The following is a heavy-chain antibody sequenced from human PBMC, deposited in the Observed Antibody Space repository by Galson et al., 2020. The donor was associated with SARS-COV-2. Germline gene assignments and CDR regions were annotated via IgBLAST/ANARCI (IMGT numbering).Heavy chain of an antibody. CDR1: GYTFTGYY. V-gene: IGHV1-2*04. J-gene: IGHJ6*02. CDR2: INPNSGGT. Sequence: ASVKVSCTASGYTFTGYYMHWVRQAPGQGLEWMGWINPNSGGTNYAQKFQGWVTMTRDTSISTAYMELSRLRSDDTAVYYCARGAIFGVDYYYYGMDVWGQGTTVTVSS. CDR3: ARGAIFGVDYYYYGMDV. D-gene: IGHD3-3*01.